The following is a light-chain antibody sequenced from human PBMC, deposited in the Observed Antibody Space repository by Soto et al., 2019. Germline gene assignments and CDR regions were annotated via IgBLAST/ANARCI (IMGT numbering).Light chain of an antibody. V-gene: IGKV1-27*01. CDR3: QKHNRASFT. CDR2: AAS. CDR1: QGISNY. J-gene: IGKJ3*01. Sequence: DIQMTQSPSSLSAPVGDRVTITCRASQGISNYLAWYQQKRGKLPKLLIYAASTLQLGVPSRFSGSGSGTDFTLNISSLQPEDVATYYCQKHNRASFTFGPGTKVDIK.